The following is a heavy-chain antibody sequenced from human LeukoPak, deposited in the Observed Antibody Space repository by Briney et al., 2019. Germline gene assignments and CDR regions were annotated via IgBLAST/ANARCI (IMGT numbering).Heavy chain of an antibody. D-gene: IGHD5-12*01. V-gene: IGHV4-34*01. CDR3: ARARGSGPFDY. CDR2: INHSGST. CDR1: GGSFSGYY. J-gene: IGHJ4*02. Sequence: SETLSLTCAVHGGSFSGYYWSWIRQPPGKGLEWIGEINHSGSTNYNPSLKSRVTISVDTSKNQFSLKLSSVTAADTAVYYCARARGSGPFDYWGQGTLVTVSS.